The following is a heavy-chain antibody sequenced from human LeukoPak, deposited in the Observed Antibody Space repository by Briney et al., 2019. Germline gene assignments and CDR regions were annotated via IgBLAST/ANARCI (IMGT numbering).Heavy chain of an antibody. CDR1: GFTFSSYA. J-gene: IGHJ4*02. CDR2: ISCSGCST. CDR3: AKVDNQDGDPYDY. Sequence: GGSLRLSCAASGFTFSSYAMSWVRQAPGKGLEGVSAISCSGCSTYYADSVKGRFTISRDNPKNTLYLQMNSLRAEDTAVYYCAKVDNQDGDPYDYWGQGTLVTVSS. D-gene: IGHD4-17*01. V-gene: IGHV3-23*01.